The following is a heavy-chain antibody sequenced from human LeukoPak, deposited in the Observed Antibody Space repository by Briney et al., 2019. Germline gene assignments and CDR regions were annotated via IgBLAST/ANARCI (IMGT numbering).Heavy chain of an antibody. V-gene: IGHV3-23*01. CDR1: EFTFNSHA. J-gene: IGHJ6*02. D-gene: IGHD1-14*01. CDR2: ISGGGGST. Sequence: GGSLRLSCAASEFTFNSHAMSWVRQAPGKGLQWVSAISGGGGSTSYSDSVKGRFTISRDNSKVTVYLQMSSLRDEDTAVYYCAKVRTYFYHGLDVWGQGTTVTVSS. CDR3: AKVRTYFYHGLDV.